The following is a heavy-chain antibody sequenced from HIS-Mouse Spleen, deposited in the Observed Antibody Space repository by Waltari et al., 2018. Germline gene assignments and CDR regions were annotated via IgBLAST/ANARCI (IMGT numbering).Heavy chain of an antibody. CDR1: GGSISSSSYY. D-gene: IGHD2-21*02. CDR3: ARDFRICGGDCYPYYFDY. Sequence: QLQLQESGPGLVKPSETLSLTCTVSGGSISSSSYYWGWIRQPPGKGLEWIGRIYYSGSTYYNPSLTSRVTISVDTSKNQFSLKLSSVTAADTAVYYCARDFRICGGDCYPYYFDYWGQGTLVTVSS. CDR2: IYYSGST. J-gene: IGHJ4*02. V-gene: IGHV4-39*07.